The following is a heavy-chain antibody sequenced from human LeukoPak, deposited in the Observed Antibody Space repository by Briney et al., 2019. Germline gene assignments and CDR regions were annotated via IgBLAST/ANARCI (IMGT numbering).Heavy chain of an antibody. V-gene: IGHV4-4*09. J-gene: IGHJ3*02. CDR2: IYTSGST. CDR1: GGSISSYY. CDR3: ARHLPGYDAFDI. D-gene: IGHD3-22*01. Sequence: LEALSLTSAESGGSISSYYRGWIRAPPGEGLGWVGYIYTSGSTNYNPSLKSRVTISVDTSKNQFSLKLSSVTAADTAVYYCARHLPGYDAFDIWGQGTMVTVSS.